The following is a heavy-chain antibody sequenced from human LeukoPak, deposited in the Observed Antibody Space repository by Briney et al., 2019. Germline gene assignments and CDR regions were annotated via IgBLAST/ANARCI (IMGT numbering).Heavy chain of an antibody. CDR1: GGSFSGYR. Sequence: PSETLSLTCTVYGGSFSGYRWSWIRQPPGKGLEWIGEINHSGSTNYNPSLKSRVTISVDTSKNQFSLKLSSVTAADTAVYYCARATYCSGDSCYSGIFDYWGQGTLVTVSS. V-gene: IGHV4-34*01. J-gene: IGHJ4*02. D-gene: IGHD2-15*01. CDR2: INHSGST. CDR3: ARATYCSGDSCYSGIFDY.